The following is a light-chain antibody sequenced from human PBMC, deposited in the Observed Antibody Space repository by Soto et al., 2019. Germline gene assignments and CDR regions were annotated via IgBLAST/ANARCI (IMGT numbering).Light chain of an antibody. V-gene: IGLV1-51*02. CDR3: GTWDSSLSVVV. J-gene: IGLJ2*01. CDR1: SSNIGRNY. Sequence: QSVLTQPPSVSAAPGQTVTISCSGYSSNIGRNYVSWYQQHPGTAPKLLIYENNKRPSGIPDRFSGSKSGTSATLGITVLQTGDEADYYCGTWDSSLSVVVFGGGTKLTVL. CDR2: ENN.